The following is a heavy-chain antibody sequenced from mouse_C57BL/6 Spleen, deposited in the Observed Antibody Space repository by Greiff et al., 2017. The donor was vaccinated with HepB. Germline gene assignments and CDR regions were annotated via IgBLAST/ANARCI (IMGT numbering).Heavy chain of an antibody. CDR1: GYTFTSYW. Sequence: VKLQQPGAELVRPGSSVKLSCKASGYTFTSYWMHWVKQRPIQGLEWIGNIDPSDSETHYNQKFKDKATLTVDKSSSTAYMQLSSLTSEDSAVYYCARRDYDRGGFDYWGQGTTLTVSS. CDR2: IDPSDSET. D-gene: IGHD2-4*01. V-gene: IGHV1-52*01. CDR3: ARRDYDRGGFDY. J-gene: IGHJ2*01.